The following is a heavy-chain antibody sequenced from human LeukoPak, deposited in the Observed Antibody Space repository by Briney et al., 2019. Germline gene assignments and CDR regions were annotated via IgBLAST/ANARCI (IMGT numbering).Heavy chain of an antibody. J-gene: IGHJ4*02. CDR3: ARVRSGYFDY. V-gene: IGHV4-59*01. D-gene: IGHD3-3*01. CDR1: GGSISSYY. CDR2: IYYSGST. Sequence: SETLSLTCTVSGGSISSYYWGWLRQPPGKGLEWIGYIYYSGSTNYNPSLKSRVTISVDTSKNQFSLKLSSVTAADTAVYYCARVRSGYFDYWGQGTLVTVSS.